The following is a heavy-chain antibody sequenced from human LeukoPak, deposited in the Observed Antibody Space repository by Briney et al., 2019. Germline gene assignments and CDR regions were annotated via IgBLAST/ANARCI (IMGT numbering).Heavy chain of an antibody. D-gene: IGHD3-10*01. CDR3: ARESSRMVRGVKKNHYFDY. V-gene: IGHV3-33*01. J-gene: IGHJ4*02. CDR2: IWYDGSNK. Sequence: GGSLRLSCAASGFTFSSYGMHWVRQAPGKGLEWVAVIWYDGSNKYYADSVKGRFTISRDNSKHTLYLQMNSLRAEDTAVYYCARESSRMVRGVKKNHYFDYWGQGTLVTVSS. CDR1: GFTFSSYG.